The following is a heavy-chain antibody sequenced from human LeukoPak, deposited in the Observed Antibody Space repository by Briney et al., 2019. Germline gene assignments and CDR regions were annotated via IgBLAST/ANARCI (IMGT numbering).Heavy chain of an antibody. CDR2: IYYSGST. CDR3: RASYYGSGSYGHYYYYGMDV. D-gene: IGHD3-10*01. Sequence: PSQTLSLTCTVSGGSISSSSYYWGWIRQPPGKGLEYIGSIYYSGSTYYNPSLKSRVTISVDTSKNQFSLKLSSVTAADTAVYYCRASYYGSGSYGHYYYYGMDVWGQGTTVTVSS. V-gene: IGHV4-39*07. J-gene: IGHJ6*02. CDR1: GGSISSSSYY.